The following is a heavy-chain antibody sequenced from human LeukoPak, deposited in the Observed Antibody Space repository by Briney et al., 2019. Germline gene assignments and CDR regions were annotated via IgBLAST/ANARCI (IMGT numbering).Heavy chain of an antibody. CDR1: GGTFSSYA. CDR3: AGGDYGDYPRAFDI. Sequence: ASVKVSCKASGGTFSSYATSWVRQAPGQGLEWMGGIIPIFGTANYAQKFQGRVTITADKSTSTAYMELSSLRSEDTAVYYCAGGDYGDYPRAFDIWGQGTMVTVSS. V-gene: IGHV1-69*06. J-gene: IGHJ3*02. D-gene: IGHD4-17*01. CDR2: IIPIFGTA.